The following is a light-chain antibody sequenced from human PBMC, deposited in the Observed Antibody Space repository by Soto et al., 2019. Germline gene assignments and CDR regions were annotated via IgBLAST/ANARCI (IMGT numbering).Light chain of an antibody. CDR2: DAS. Sequence: EIVLTQSPATLSLSLGETATLSCRASQSVGSYLAWYQQKPGQAPRLLIYDASTRATGIPARFSGSGSGTAFTLTIGSLEPEDFAVYYCQQRTNSPPVTFGGGTKVEIK. J-gene: IGKJ4*01. V-gene: IGKV3-11*01. CDR3: QQRTNSPPVT. CDR1: QSVGSY.